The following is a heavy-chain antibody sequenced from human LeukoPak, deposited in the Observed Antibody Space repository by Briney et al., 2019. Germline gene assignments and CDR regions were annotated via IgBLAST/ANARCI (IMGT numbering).Heavy chain of an antibody. J-gene: IGHJ4*02. Sequence: GGSLRLSCAASGFTFSSYGMSWVRQAPGKGLEWVSTIFPSSVEIHYADSVKGRFTISRDNSRSTLSLQMDSLRAEDTATYYCATYRQIQVPFEFWGQGTLVTVSS. CDR3: ATYRQIQVPFEF. D-gene: IGHD5-18*01. V-gene: IGHV3-23*01. CDR1: GFTFSSYG. CDR2: IFPSSVEI.